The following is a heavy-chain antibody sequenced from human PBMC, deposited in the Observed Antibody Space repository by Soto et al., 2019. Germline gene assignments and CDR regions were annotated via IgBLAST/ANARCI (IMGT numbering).Heavy chain of an antibody. Sequence: SETLSLTCTVSGGSISSYYWSWIRQPPGKGLEWIGYIYYSGSTNYNPSLKSRVTISVDTSKNQFSLKLSSVTAADTAVYYCARGSYSSGWYLDYWGQGTLVTVS. J-gene: IGHJ4*02. D-gene: IGHD6-19*01. CDR2: IYYSGST. CDR3: ARGSYSSGWYLDY. CDR1: GGSISSYY. V-gene: IGHV4-59*01.